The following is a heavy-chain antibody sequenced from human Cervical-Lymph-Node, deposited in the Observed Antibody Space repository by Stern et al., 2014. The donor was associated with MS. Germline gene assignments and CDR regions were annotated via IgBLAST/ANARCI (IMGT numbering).Heavy chain of an antibody. CDR1: GYMFTDYG. CDR2: ISANDGNT. V-gene: IGHV1-18*01. J-gene: IGHJ4*02. CDR3: ARGRYSWNYADCEY. D-gene: IGHD1-26*01. Sequence: HVQLVQSGPEVKKPGASVKVSCKASGYMFTDYGITWVRQAPGQGPEWMGWISANDGNTKYAQRLQGRVTMTRDTSTTTAYMELRSLTSDDSAVYYCARGRYSWNYADCEYWGQGTLVTVSS.